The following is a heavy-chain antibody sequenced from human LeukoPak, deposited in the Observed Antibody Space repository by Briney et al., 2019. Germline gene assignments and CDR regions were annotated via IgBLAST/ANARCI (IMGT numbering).Heavy chain of an antibody. CDR2: IHYRGNT. J-gene: IGHJ5*02. D-gene: IGHD2-2*01. CDR3: ARSAPRYCSSTSCYGGLLEFDH. Sequence: SETLSLTCTVSGGSISSSNYYWGWIRQPPGKGLEWIGSIHYRGNTYYNPSLKSRVTISVDTSKNQFSLKLSSVTAADTAVYYCARSAPRYCSSTSCYGGLLEFDHWGQGTLVTVSS. V-gene: IGHV4-39*01. CDR1: GGSISSSNYY.